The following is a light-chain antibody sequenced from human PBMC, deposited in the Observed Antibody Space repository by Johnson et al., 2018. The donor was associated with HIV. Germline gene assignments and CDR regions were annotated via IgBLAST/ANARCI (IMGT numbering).Light chain of an antibody. J-gene: IGLJ1*01. CDR2: DNN. V-gene: IGLV1-51*01. CDR3: GTWDSSLGAHYV. Sequence: SVLTQPPSVSAAPGQKVTISCSGSSSNIGNNYVSWYQQLPGTAPKLLIYDNNKRPSGIPDRFSASKSGTSATLDITGLQTGHEADYYCGTWDSSLGAHYVFGTGTKVTVL. CDR1: SSNIGNNY.